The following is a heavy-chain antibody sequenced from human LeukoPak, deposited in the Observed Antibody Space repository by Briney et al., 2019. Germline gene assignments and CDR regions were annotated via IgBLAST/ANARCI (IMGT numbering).Heavy chain of an antibody. V-gene: IGHV5-51*01. J-gene: IGHJ3*02. Sequence: GESLKISCKGSGYSFTSYWIGWVRQMPGKGLEWMGIIYPGDSGTRYSPSFQGQVTISADRSITTAYLQWSSLKASDTAMYYCARLYLPYTSAWYGSAFDIWGQGTMVTVSS. D-gene: IGHD6-13*01. CDR3: ARLYLPYTSAWYGSAFDI. CDR2: IYPGDSGT. CDR1: GYSFTSYW.